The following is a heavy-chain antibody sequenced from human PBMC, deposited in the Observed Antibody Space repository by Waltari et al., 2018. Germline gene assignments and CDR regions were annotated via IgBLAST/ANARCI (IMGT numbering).Heavy chain of an antibody. CDR1: GGSISSYY. CDR3: AREIGGPLDV. V-gene: IGHV4-59*01. CDR2: IYYSGST. Sequence: QVQLQESGPGLVKPSETLSLTCTVSGGSISSYYWSWIRQPPGKGLEWIGYIYYSGSTNYNPSLKSRVAISVDTSKNQFSLKLSSVTAADTAVYYCAREIGGPLDVWGKGTTVTISS. J-gene: IGHJ6*04.